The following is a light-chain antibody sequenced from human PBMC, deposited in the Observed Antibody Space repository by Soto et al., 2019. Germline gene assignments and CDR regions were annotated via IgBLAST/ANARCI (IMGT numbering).Light chain of an antibody. Sequence: EIVMTQSPATLSVSPGARATLCYRASQGVSSNLAWYQQKPGQAPRLLIYGASTRATGFPARFSGSGSGTEFTLTLSSLQSEDFAVYYCQQYNNWPWPFGQGDEVEIK. J-gene: IGKJ1*01. CDR3: QQYNNWPWP. CDR2: GAS. V-gene: IGKV3-15*01. CDR1: QGVSSN.